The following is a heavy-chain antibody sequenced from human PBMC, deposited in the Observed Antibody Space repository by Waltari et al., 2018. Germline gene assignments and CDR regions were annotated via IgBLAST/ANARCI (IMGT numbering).Heavy chain of an antibody. V-gene: IGHV4-4*07. CDR1: GGSISSYY. CDR3: ARVVVVPAAHLRMGYYMDV. CDR2: IYTSGST. Sequence: QVQLQESGPGLVKPSETLSLTCTVSGGSISSYYWSWIRQPAGKGLEWIGRIYTSGSTNYNPSLKSRVTMSVDTSKNQFSLKLSSVTAADTAVYYCARVVVVPAAHLRMGYYMDVWGKGTTVTISS. D-gene: IGHD2-2*01. J-gene: IGHJ6*03.